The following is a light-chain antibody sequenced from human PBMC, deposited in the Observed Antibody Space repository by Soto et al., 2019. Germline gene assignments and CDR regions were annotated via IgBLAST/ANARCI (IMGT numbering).Light chain of an antibody. CDR1: QSGSSSTY. V-gene: IGKV3-20*01. J-gene: IGKJ2*01. CDR3: EQYGGSPPDT. Sequence: EIVLTQSPGTLSLSPGERATLSCRASQSGSSSTYLAWYQQKPGQAPRLLIYGASSRATGIPDRFSGRGSGESFSLTLCRTGPDDFAVDYWEQYGGSPPDTFGQGNQLEIQ. CDR2: GAS.